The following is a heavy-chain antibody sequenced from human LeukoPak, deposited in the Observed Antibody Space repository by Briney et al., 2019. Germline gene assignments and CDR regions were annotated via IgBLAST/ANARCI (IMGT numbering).Heavy chain of an antibody. V-gene: IGHV4-34*01. Sequence: SETLSLTCAVYGGSFSGYCWSWIRQPPGKGLEWIGEINRSGSTNYNASLKSRVTISVDTSKNQFSLKLSSVTAADTAVYYCAREEDCSGGICYLGNAFDIWGQGTMVTVSS. CDR1: GGSFSGYC. J-gene: IGHJ3*02. CDR3: AREEDCSGGICYLGNAFDI. D-gene: IGHD2-15*01. CDR2: INRSGST.